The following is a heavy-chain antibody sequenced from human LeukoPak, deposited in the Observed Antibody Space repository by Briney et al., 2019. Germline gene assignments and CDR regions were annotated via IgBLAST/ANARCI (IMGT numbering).Heavy chain of an antibody. J-gene: IGHJ4*02. CDR2: IYYSGSP. Sequence: PSETLSLTCAVYGGSFSGYYWSWIRQPPGKGLEYIGYIYYSGSPSYNPSLRSRVTISADTSKNQFSLKLRSATAADTAVYYCARLSGTYGAYADYWGQGSLVTVSS. CDR1: GGSFSGYY. D-gene: IGHD1-26*01. CDR3: ARLSGTYGAYADY. V-gene: IGHV4-34*01.